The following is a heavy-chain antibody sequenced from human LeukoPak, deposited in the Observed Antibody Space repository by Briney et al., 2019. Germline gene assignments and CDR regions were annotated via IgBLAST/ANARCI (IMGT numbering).Heavy chain of an antibody. CDR1: GDSLGRHY. J-gene: IGHJ3*02. D-gene: IGHD3-22*01. CDR3: ARDYYDSRGEAFDI. V-gene: IGHV4-59*11. Sequence: SDTLSLLCSVSGDSLGRHYELWLRQPRGGGLEWIGYIFYLGSTNYDPSLKSRVTISVDTSKTQFSLKLISLTAADPAVYYCARDYYDSRGEAFDIWGQGTMVTVSS. CDR2: IFYLGST.